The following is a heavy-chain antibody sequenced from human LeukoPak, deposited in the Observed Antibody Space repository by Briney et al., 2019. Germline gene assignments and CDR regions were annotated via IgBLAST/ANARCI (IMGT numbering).Heavy chain of an antibody. Sequence: GGSLRLSCAASGFTFSSYAMSWVRQAPGKGLEWVSAISGSGDGTYYADSVKGRFTISRDNSKNTLYLQMSGLRAEDTAVYYCAKEPSYCTNGVCYSRVFDRWGQGPWSPSPQ. CDR1: GFTFSSYA. J-gene: IGHJ5*02. D-gene: IGHD2-8*01. CDR3: AKEPSYCTNGVCYSRVFDR. V-gene: IGHV3-23*01. CDR2: ISGSGDGT.